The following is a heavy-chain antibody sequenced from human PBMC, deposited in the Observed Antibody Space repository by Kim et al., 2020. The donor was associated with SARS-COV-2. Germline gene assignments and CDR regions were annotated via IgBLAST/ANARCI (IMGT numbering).Heavy chain of an antibody. CDR3: ARTSNWGYWHAFDI. D-gene: IGHD7-27*01. J-gene: IGHJ3*02. Sequence: SGPTLVNPTQTLTLTCTFSGFSLSTSGMCVSWIRQPQGKALEWLASIDWDDDKYYSTSLKTRLTISKDTSKNQVVLTMTNMDPVDTATYYCARTSNWGYWHAFDIWGQGTMVTVSS. CDR1: GFSLSTSGMC. CDR2: IDWDDDK. V-gene: IGHV2-70*11.